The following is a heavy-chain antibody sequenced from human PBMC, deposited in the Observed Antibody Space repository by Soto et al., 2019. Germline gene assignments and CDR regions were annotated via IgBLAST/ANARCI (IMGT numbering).Heavy chain of an antibody. CDR2: IYYSGST. CDR3: ARSPEATVTAFDY. J-gene: IGHJ4*02. V-gene: IGHV4-31*03. CDR1: GGSISSGGYY. D-gene: IGHD4-17*01. Sequence: QVQLQESGPGLVKPSQTLSLTCTVSGGSISSGGYYWSWIRQHPGKGLEWFGYIYYSGSTYYNPSLRSRVSISVDTSKNQFSLKLSSVTAADTAVYYCARSPEATVTAFDYWGQGTLVTVPS.